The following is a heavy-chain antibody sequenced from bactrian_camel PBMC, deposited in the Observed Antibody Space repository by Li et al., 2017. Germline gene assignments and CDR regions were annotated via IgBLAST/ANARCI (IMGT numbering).Heavy chain of an antibody. CDR2: IDVDGST. CDR3: AIRSGAYWYTLADLLGGGY. D-gene: IGHD2*01. Sequence: VQLVESGGGSVQPGGALRLSCAYSGVISFISCMGWFRQAPGKEREGVAAIDVDGSTTYADSVKGRFTISQEKVKNTVYLQMNSLKPEDTAIYYCAIRSGAYWYTLADLLGGGYWGQGTQVTVS. V-gene: IGHV3S53*01. CDR1: GVISFISC. J-gene: IGHJ6*01.